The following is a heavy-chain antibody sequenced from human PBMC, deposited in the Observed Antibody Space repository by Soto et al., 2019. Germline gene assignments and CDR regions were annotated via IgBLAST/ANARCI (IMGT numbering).Heavy chain of an antibody. J-gene: IGHJ4*02. CDR2: INPSGGHT. V-gene: IGHV1-46*01. CDR3: ARGGHVVVVTAAFDY. D-gene: IGHD2-21*02. Sequence: QVQLMQSGAEVKKPGASVKVSCKASGNTFTNYYIHWVRQAPGQGLEWMGTINPSGGHTTYAQKFLGRGTMARETSTSTLYMELTSLRSEDTAVYYCARGGHVVVVTAAFDYWCQGTLVTVSS. CDR1: GNTFTNYY.